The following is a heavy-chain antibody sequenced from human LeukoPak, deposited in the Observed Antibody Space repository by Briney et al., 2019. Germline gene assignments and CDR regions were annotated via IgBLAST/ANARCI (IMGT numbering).Heavy chain of an antibody. J-gene: IGHJ4*02. D-gene: IGHD6-13*01. V-gene: IGHV3-21*01. CDR2: ISSSSSYI. CDR1: GFTFSSYS. Sequence: GGSLRLSCAASGFTFSSYSMNWVRQAPGKGLEWVSSISSSSSYIYYADSVKGRFTISRDNAKNSLYLQMNSLRAEGTAVHYCASYSDPIAAAGTGFDYWGQGTLVTVSS. CDR3: ASYSDPIAAAGTGFDY.